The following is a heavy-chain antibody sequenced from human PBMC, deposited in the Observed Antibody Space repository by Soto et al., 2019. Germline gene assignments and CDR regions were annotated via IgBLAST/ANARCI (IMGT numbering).Heavy chain of an antibody. D-gene: IGHD6-13*01. CDR3: ARDYRAAAGTDY. CDR1: GYTFTSYY. Sequence: GASVKVSCKASGYTFTSYYMHWVRQAPGQGLEWMGIINPSGGSTSYAQKFQGRVTMTRDTSTSTVYMELSSLRSENTAVYYCARDYRAAAGTDYWGQGTLVTVSS. J-gene: IGHJ4*02. CDR2: INPSGGST. V-gene: IGHV1-46*01.